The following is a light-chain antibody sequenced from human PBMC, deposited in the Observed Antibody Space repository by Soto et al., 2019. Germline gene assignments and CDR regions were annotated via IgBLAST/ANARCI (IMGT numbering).Light chain of an antibody. CDR2: GAS. J-gene: IGKJ4*01. CDR1: QSVSSRY. V-gene: IGKV3-20*01. Sequence: EIVLTQSPGTLSLSPGERATLSCRASQSVSSRYLAWYQQKPGQAPTLLIYGASSRATGIPDRFSGSGSGTDFTLTISRLEPEDFAVYYCHQCDGSPRLTCGGGTKLEIK. CDR3: HQCDGSPRLT.